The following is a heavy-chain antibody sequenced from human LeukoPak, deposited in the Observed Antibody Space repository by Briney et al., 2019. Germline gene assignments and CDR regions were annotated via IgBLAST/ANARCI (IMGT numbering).Heavy chain of an antibody. CDR2: INHSGGST. CDR3: ARGPSITMVRGGQWYYYMDV. V-gene: IGHV1-46*01. J-gene: IGHJ6*03. CDR1: GYTFTSYY. D-gene: IGHD3-10*01. Sequence: AASVTVSCKASGYTFTSYYIHWVRQAPGQGLEWMGFINHSGGSTNYAQKFQGRVTMTRDTSTSTVYMELSSLRSEDTAVYYCARGPSITMVRGGQWYYYMDVWGKGTTVTISS.